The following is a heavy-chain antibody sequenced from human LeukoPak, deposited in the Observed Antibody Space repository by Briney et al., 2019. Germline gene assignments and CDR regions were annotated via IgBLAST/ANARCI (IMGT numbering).Heavy chain of an antibody. D-gene: IGHD3-10*02. CDR2: ISISGSTI. V-gene: IGHV3-48*03. CDR3: AELGITMIGGV. Sequence: AGGSLRLSCAASGFTFSSYERNWVRQAPGKGLEWVSYISISGSTIYYADSVKGRFTISRDNGKNSLYLQMTSLRAEETAVYYCAELGITMIGGVWGKGTTVTISS. CDR1: GFTFSSYE. J-gene: IGHJ6*04.